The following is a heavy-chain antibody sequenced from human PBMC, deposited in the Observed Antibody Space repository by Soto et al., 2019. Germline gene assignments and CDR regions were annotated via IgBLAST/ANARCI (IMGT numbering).Heavy chain of an antibody. D-gene: IGHD4-17*01. Sequence: ASVKVSCKASGYTFTSYAMHWARQAPGQRLEWMGWINAGNGNTKYSQKFQGRVTITRDTSASTAYMELSSPRSEDTAVYYCARRLPYGDYGFVDWGQGTLVTVSS. CDR1: GYTFTSYA. CDR2: INAGNGNT. J-gene: IGHJ4*02. V-gene: IGHV1-3*01. CDR3: ARRLPYGDYGFVD.